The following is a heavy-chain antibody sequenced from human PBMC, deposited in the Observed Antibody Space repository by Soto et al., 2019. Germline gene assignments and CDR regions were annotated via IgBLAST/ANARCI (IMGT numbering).Heavy chain of an antibody. CDR3: ARDLGGYSYGWRY. D-gene: IGHD5-18*01. J-gene: IGHJ4*02. CDR2: ISSSSSYI. V-gene: IGHV3-21*01. Sequence: PGGSLRLSCAASGFTFSSYSMNWVRQAPGKGRDWVSSISSSSSYIYYADSLKGRFTICRDNAKNSLYLQMNSLRAEDTAVYYCARDLGGYSYGWRYWGQGTLVTVSS. CDR1: GFTFSSYS.